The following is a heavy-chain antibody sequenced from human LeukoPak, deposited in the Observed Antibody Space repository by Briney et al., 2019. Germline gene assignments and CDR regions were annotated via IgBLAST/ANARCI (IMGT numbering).Heavy chain of an antibody. V-gene: IGHV3-7*03. CDR1: GFTLSSYW. CDR3: ARDWVAGVPFDAFDI. D-gene: IGHD3-10*01. CDR2: IKEDGSEK. J-gene: IGHJ3*02. Sequence: GGSLRLSCAASGFTLSSYWMSWARQAPGKGLEWVANIKEDGSEKYYVDSVKGRFTISRDNAKNSLYLHMNSLTAEDTAVYYCARDWVAGVPFDAFDIWGQGTMVSVSS.